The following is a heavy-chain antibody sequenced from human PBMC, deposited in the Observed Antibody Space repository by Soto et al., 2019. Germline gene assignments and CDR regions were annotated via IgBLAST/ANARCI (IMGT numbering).Heavy chain of an antibody. CDR2: FYYSGST. CDR3: ARGALTTYFDY. V-gene: IGHV4-59*01. J-gene: IGHJ4*02. Sequence: QVQLQESGPGLVKPSETLSLTCAVSGGSISSYYWRWIRQPPGKGLEWIGYFYYSGSTNYNPSLTSRVTISVDTSKNQFSLKLSSVTAADTAVYYCARGALTTYFDYWGQGTLVTVSS. CDR1: GGSISSYY.